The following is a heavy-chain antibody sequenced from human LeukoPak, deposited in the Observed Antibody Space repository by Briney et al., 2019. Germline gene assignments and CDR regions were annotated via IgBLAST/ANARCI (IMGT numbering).Heavy chain of an antibody. CDR2: INPNSGGT. D-gene: IGHD3-22*01. CDR3: ARASLGDSSAYYQRPYWYFDL. J-gene: IGHJ2*01. V-gene: IGHV1-2*02. Sequence: GASVKVSCKASGYTFTANYIHWVRQAPGQGLEWMGWINPNSGGTDYAQKFLGRVTMTRDTSISTAYMELSRLTSDDTAVCYCARASLGDSSAYYQRPYWYFDLWGRGTLVTVSS. CDR1: GYTFTANY.